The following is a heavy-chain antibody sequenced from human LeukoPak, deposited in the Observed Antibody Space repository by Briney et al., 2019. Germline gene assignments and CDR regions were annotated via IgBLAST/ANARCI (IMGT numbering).Heavy chain of an antibody. CDR1: GASISSHY. Sequence: SETLSLTCAVSGASISSHYWSWIRQPPGKGLEWIGYTSGSISDNPSLKSRVAVSVGPSQNQVSLSLTSVTAADTAVYYCARVLAISGPDTTDFYMDVWGKGTTVTVSS. J-gene: IGHJ6*03. CDR3: ARVLAISGPDTTDFYMDV. D-gene: IGHD3-3*01. CDR2: TSGSI. V-gene: IGHV4-59*11.